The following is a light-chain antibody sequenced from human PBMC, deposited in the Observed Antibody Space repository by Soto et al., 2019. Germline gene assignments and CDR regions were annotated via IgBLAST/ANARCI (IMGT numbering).Light chain of an antibody. V-gene: IGLV2-14*01. CDR2: DVS. CDR1: SSDVGGYNY. Sequence: QSVLTQPASVSGSPGQSITISCTGTSSDVGGYNYVSWYQQHPGKAPKLMMYDVSNRPSGVSNRFSGSKSGNTASLTISGLQAEDEADYYCSSYTSSSTLEEPVVFGGGTQLTVL. CDR3: SSYTSSSTLEEPVV. J-gene: IGLJ2*01.